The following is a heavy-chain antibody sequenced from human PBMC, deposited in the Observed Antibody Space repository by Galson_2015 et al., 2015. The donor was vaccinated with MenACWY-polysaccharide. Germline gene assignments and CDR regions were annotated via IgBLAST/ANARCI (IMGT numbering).Heavy chain of an antibody. D-gene: IGHD2-8*01. CDR1: GGTFSSYT. CDR3: ARATLGYCTNGVCYTVAMVYYYGMDV. V-gene: IGHV1-69*02. J-gene: IGHJ6*02. CDR2: IIPILGIA. Sequence: SVKVSCKASGGTFSSYTISWARQAPGQGLEWMGRIIPILGIAKYAQKFQGRVTITADKSTSTAYMELSSLRSEDTAVYYCARATLGYCTNGVCYTVAMVYYYGMDVWGQWTTVTVSS.